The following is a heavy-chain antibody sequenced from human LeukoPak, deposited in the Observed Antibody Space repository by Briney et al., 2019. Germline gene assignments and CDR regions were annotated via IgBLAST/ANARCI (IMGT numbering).Heavy chain of an antibody. CDR2: IWYDGSNK. V-gene: IGHV3-33*01. CDR1: GFTFSSYG. Sequence: GGSLRLSCAASGFTFSSYGMHWVRQAPGKGLEWVAVIWYDGSNKYYADSVKGRFTIPRDNSKNTLYLQVNSLRAEDTAVYYCAQGYYDSSGYYHFDYWGQGTLVTVSS. J-gene: IGHJ4*02. D-gene: IGHD3-22*01. CDR3: AQGYYDSSGYYHFDY.